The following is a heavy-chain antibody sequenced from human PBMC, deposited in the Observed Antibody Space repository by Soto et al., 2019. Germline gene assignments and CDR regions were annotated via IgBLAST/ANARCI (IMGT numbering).Heavy chain of an antibody. J-gene: IGHJ6*02. CDR3: AREFYYCLDV. CDR2: LDGDGSGSSI. Sequence: EVQLVESGGGLVQPGGSLRLSCAASGFTFRRHWMHWVRQVPGKGLEWVSRLDGDGSGSSISYTDSVKGRFTISRDNAKNMVYLKMNSLRAEDTAVYYCAREFYYCLDVWGQGTTVTVSS. V-gene: IGHV3-74*01. CDR1: GFTFRRHW.